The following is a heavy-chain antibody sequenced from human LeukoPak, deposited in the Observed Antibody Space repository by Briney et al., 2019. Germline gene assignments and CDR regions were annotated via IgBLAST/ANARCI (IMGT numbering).Heavy chain of an antibody. CDR1: GGSFSGYY. CDR3: ARDPRSIAVAGTGWFDP. D-gene: IGHD6-19*01. CDR2: INHSGST. Sequence: SETLSLTCAVYGGSFSGYYWSWIRQPPGKGLEWIGEINHSGSTNYNPSLKSRVTISVDTSKNQFSLKLSSVTAADTAVYYCARDPRSIAVAGTGWFDPWGQGTLVTVSS. J-gene: IGHJ5*02. V-gene: IGHV4-34*01.